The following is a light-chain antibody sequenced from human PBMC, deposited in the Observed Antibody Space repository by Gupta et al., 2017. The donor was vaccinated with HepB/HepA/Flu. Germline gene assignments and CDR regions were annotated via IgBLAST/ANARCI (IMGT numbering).Light chain of an antibody. CDR1: TSDIGSNNY. CDR3: FSATNSGTLV. CDR2: DVS. J-gene: IGLJ2*01. Sequence: QSVLTQPAVSGSPGQSITISCTGTTSDIGSNNYVSWLQQHPGKAPKLMIFDVSGRPPGVSNRFSGSKSGNMASLTISVLQAEDEADYYCFSATNSGTLVFGGGTKLTVL. V-gene: IGLV2-14*01.